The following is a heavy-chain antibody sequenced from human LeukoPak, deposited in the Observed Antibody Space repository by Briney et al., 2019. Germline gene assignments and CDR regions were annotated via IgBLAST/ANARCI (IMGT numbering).Heavy chain of an antibody. J-gene: IGHJ4*02. CDR2: INHSGST. CDR1: GGSFSGYY. V-gene: IGHV4-34*01. CDR3: ARLGLLYDSSGYLYYFDH. D-gene: IGHD3-22*01. Sequence: PSETLSLTCAVYGGSFSGYYWSWIRQPPGKGLEWIWEINHSGSTNYNPSLKSRVTISVDTSKNQFSLKLSSVTAADTAVYYCARLGLLYDSSGYLYYFDHWGQGTLDTVSS.